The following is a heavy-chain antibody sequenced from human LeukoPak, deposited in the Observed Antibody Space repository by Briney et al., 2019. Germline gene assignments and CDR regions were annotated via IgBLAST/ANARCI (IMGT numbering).Heavy chain of an antibody. J-gene: IGHJ4*02. V-gene: IGHV3-30*18. D-gene: IGHD5-24*01. CDR3: ANGPMATIDY. CDR2: ISYDGSNK. CDR1: GFTFSSYG. Sequence: GRSLRLSCAASGFTFSSYGMHWVRQAPGKGLEWVAVISYDGSNKYYADSVKGRFTISRDNSKNTLYLQMNSLRAEDTAVYYCANGPMATIDYWGQGTLVTVSS.